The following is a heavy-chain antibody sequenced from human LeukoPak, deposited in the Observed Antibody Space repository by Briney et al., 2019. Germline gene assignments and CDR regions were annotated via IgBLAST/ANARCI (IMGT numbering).Heavy chain of an antibody. V-gene: IGHV3-23*01. D-gene: IGHD3-10*01. CDR1: GFTFSSYA. CDR2: IIGSGGST. Sequence: GGSLRLSCAASGFTFSSYAMSWVRQAPGKGLEWVSAIIGSGGSTYFADSVKGRFTISRDNSKNTVYLQMSSLRAEDTAVYNCAKRGSGSSGLYYFDYWGQGTLVTVSS. CDR3: AKRGSGSSGLYYFDY. J-gene: IGHJ4*02.